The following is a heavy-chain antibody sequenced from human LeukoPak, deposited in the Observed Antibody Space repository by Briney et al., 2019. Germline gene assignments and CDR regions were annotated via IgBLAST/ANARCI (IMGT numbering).Heavy chain of an antibody. CDR1: GFTFSDYY. CDR2: ISSSGSTI. Sequence: GGSLRLSCAASGFTFSDYYMSWIRQAPGKGLEWVSYISSSGSTIYYADSVKGRFTISRDNAKNSLYLQMNSLRAEDTAVYYCASITVTTYYYYYYYMDVWGKGTTVTVSS. V-gene: IGHV3-11*01. J-gene: IGHJ6*03. CDR3: ASITVTTYYYYYYYMDV. D-gene: IGHD4-11*01.